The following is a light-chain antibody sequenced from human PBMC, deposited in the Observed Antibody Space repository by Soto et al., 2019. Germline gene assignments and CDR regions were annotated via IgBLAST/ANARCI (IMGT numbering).Light chain of an antibody. V-gene: IGKV3-11*01. Sequence: EIVLTQSPATLSLSPGERATLSCRASQSVSGHLAWYQQKPGQAPRLLIYNISNRATGIPARFSGSGSGTDFTLTISSLEPEDFAIYYCQHGYRCPPITFGQGTRLEIK. CDR2: NIS. CDR3: QHGYRCPPIT. CDR1: QSVSGH. J-gene: IGKJ5*01.